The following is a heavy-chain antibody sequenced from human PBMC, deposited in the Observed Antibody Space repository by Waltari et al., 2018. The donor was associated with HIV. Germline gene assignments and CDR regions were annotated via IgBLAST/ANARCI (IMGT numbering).Heavy chain of an antibody. CDR3: ARGSNGELELREHFDY. D-gene: IGHD1-7*01. J-gene: IGHJ4*02. Sequence: QAQLVQSGDEVKKPGASVKVSCKASAYTFTGYDMHCVRQAPVQGLEWRGWINPNSGGTNDAQKFQGRVTMTRDTSISTAYMELSRLRSDDTAVYYCARGSNGELELREHFDYWGQGTLVTVSS. CDR1: AYTFTGYD. CDR2: INPNSGGT. V-gene: IGHV1-2*02.